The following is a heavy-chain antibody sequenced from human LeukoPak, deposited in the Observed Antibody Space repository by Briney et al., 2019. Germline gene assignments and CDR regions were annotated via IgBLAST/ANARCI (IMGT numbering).Heavy chain of an antibody. J-gene: IGHJ6*04. CDR2: IWYDGSNK. CDR3: AELGITMIGGV. D-gene: IGHD3-10*02. Sequence: PGGSLRLSCAASGFTFSSYGMHWVRQAPGKGLEWVTFIWYDGSNKYYADSVEGRFTISRDNAKNSLYLQMNSLRAEDTAVYYCAELGITMIGGVWGKGTTVTISS. CDR1: GFTFSSYG. V-gene: IGHV3-33*03.